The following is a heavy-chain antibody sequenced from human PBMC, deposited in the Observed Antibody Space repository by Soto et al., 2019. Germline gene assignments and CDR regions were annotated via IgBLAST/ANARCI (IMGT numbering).Heavy chain of an antibody. CDR2: IIPVFGTA. CDR3: ARDRTERGMNG. V-gene: IGHV1-69*01. J-gene: IGHJ6*02. Sequence: QVQLVQSGAEVKKPGSSVKVSCQASGGTFSSSAISWVRQAPGQGLEWMGAIIPVFGTAHYAQKFQSRGTITTDQPTITTYMALSRHRSEDTAGYYCARDRTERGMNGWGQGTTVTVSS. CDR1: GGTFSSSA.